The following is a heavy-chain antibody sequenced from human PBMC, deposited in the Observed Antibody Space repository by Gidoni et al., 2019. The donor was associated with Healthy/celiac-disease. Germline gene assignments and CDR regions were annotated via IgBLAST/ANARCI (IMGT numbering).Heavy chain of an antibody. CDR1: GFTFRSYG. Sequence: QVQLVESGGGVVQPGRSLRLSCAASGFTFRSYGMHWVRQAPGKGLEWVAVISYDGSNKYYADSVKGRFTISRDNSKNTLYLQMNSLRAEDTAVYYCAKDWGDYEYYYYGMDVWGQGTTVTVSS. J-gene: IGHJ6*02. CDR3: AKDWGDYEYYYYGMDV. CDR2: ISYDGSNK. D-gene: IGHD4-17*01. V-gene: IGHV3-30*18.